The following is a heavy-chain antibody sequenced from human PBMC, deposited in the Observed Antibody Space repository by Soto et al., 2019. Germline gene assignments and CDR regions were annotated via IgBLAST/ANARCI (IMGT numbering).Heavy chain of an antibody. CDR1: GFTFSSYA. J-gene: IGHJ4*02. Sequence: PGGSLRLSCAASGFTFSSYAMTWVRQAPGKGLEWVSAITGGGGDTWSADSVKGRFTISRDNSKNTLYLQMNSLRVEDTAVYYFAKDSSAAHPDYFDYWGQGTLVTVSS. CDR3: AKDSSAAHPDYFDY. D-gene: IGHD6-13*01. CDR2: ITGGGGDT. V-gene: IGHV3-23*01.